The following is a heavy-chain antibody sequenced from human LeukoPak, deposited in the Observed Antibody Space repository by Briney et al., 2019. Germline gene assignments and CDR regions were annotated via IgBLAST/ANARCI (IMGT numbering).Heavy chain of an antibody. Sequence: GRSLRLSCAASGFTVSSYEMNWVRQAPGKGLEWVSFIASDSTIYYADSVKGRFTLSRDNAKNSLYLQMNSLRAEDTAVYYCATSLSGWGSYHDMDVWGKGTMVTISS. CDR1: GFTVSSYE. V-gene: IGHV3-48*03. CDR2: IASDSTI. CDR3: ATSLSGWGSYHDMDV. D-gene: IGHD6-19*01. J-gene: IGHJ6*03.